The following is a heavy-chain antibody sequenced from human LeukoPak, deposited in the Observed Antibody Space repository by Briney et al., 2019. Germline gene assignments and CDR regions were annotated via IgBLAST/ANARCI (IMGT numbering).Heavy chain of an antibody. CDR1: GYTFTSYD. Sequence: GASVKVSCKASGYTFTSYDINWVRQATGQGLEWMGWINPNSGGTNYAQKFQGRVTMTRDTSISTAYMELSRLRSDDTAVYYCARYGRARLRFLEWLDRGQAYFDYWGQGTLVTVSS. V-gene: IGHV1-2*02. J-gene: IGHJ4*02. D-gene: IGHD3-3*01. CDR2: INPNSGGT. CDR3: ARYGRARLRFLEWLDRGQAYFDY.